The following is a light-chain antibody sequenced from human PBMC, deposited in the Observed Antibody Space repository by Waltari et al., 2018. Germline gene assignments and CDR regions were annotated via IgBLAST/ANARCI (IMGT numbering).Light chain of an antibody. CDR2: KDS. Sequence: SYELTQPPSVSVSPGQTARITCSGDALPKQYAYWYQQKPGQAPVLGIYKDSERPSGIPERFSGSSSGTTVTLTISGVQAEDEADYYCQSADSSRLVFGGGTTLTVL. CDR1: ALPKQY. J-gene: IGLJ2*01. V-gene: IGLV3-25*03. CDR3: QSADSSRLV.